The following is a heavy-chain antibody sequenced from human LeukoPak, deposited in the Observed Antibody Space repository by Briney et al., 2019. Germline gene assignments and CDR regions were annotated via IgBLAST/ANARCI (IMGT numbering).Heavy chain of an antibody. V-gene: IGHV3-53*01. D-gene: IGHD3-22*01. J-gene: IGHJ4*02. CDR1: GFTVSSNY. Sequence: GGSLRLSCAASGFTVSSNYMNWVRQAPGKGLEWVSVIYSGGSTYYADSVKGRFTISRDNSKNTLYLQMNSLRAEDTALYYCARRAGDYSHPYDYWGQGILVTVSS. CDR2: IYSGGST. CDR3: ARRAGDYSHPYDY.